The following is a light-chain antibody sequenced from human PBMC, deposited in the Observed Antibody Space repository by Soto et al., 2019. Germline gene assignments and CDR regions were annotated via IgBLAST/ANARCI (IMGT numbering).Light chain of an antibody. CDR2: GAS. CDR1: QSIRNN. J-gene: IGKJ4*01. Sequence: EIVMTQSPAILSVSPGDGATLFCRASQSIRNNFLAWYQHKPGQAPRLLIHGASTRATGVPARFSGSASETEFTLTIRSLQSEDFAVYYCQQYSAWPLTFGGGTKVEI. CDR3: QQYSAWPLT. V-gene: IGKV3-15*01.